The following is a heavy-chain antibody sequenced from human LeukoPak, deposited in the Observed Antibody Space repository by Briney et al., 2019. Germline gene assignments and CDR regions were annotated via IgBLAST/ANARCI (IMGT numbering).Heavy chain of an antibody. CDR2: IIPIFGTA. D-gene: IGHD1-26*01. V-gene: IGHV1-69*01. CDR3: ATHGNPGPYYYYMDV. CDR1: GGTFSSYA. J-gene: IGHJ6*03. Sequence: SVKVSCKASGGTFSSYAISWVRQAPGQGLEWMGGIIPIFGTANYAQKFQGRVTITADESTSTAYMELSSLRSEDTAVYYCATHGNPGPYYYYMDVWGKGTTVTVSS.